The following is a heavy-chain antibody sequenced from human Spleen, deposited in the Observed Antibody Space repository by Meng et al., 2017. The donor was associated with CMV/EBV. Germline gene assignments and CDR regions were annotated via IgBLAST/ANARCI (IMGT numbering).Heavy chain of an antibody. CDR2: IYYSGST. J-gene: IGHJ6*02. CDR1: GGSISSGGHY. Sequence: LRLSCAVFGGSISSGGHYWSWIRQLPGKGLDWIGNIYYSGSTYYNPSLKSRVTISVDTSKNQFSLKLSSVTAADTAVYYCARLQGPAGPPYGGNSYYYYYGMDVWGQGTTVTVSS. V-gene: IGHV4-31*11. CDR3: ARLQGPAGPPYGGNSYYYYYGMDV. D-gene: IGHD4-23*01.